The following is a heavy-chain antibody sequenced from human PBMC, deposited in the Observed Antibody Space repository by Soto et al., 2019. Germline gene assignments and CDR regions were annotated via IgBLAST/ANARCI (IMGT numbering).Heavy chain of an antibody. CDR3: ARDTISGSWFPVAY. CDR1: GFTFSTYA. Sequence: QVQLVESGGGVVQPGSSLRLSCAASGFTFSTYAMDWVRQAPGKGLEWVGVITPNGGNERYADSVKGRFTISRDNVQNTLYLQMDSLRPEVTAIYYCARDTISGSWFPVAYWGQGTLVTVSS. V-gene: IGHV3-30-3*01. CDR2: ITPNGGNE. D-gene: IGHD2-15*01. J-gene: IGHJ4*02.